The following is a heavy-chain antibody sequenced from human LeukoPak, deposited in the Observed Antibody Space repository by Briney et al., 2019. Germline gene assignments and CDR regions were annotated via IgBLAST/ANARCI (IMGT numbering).Heavy chain of an antibody. J-gene: IGHJ4*02. CDR2: ISSDGRKQ. CDR3: ARKFCSGGSCYELDY. CDR1: GFSFSSYA. V-gene: IGHV3-30*04. Sequence: PGTSLRLSCAASGFSFSSYAIHWVRQAPGKGLEWVAVISSDGRKQYYTDSVKGRFTISRDNSKNTLYLQMNSLRPEDTAVYYCARKFCSGGSCYELDYWGQGTLVTVSS. D-gene: IGHD2-15*01.